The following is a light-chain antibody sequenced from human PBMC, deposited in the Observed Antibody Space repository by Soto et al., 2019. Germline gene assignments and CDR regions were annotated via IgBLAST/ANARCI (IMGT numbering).Light chain of an antibody. J-gene: IGLJ2*01. CDR2: EVS. Sequence: QSVLTQPASVSGSPEQSITMSCTGTSGDVGDYDYVSWYQQHPGKAPKLMIYEVSNRPSGISNRFSGSKSGNTASLTISGLQAEDEADYHCSSYTTYTPHVIFGGGTKVTVL. V-gene: IGLV2-14*01. CDR3: SSYTTYTPHVI. CDR1: SGDVGDYDY.